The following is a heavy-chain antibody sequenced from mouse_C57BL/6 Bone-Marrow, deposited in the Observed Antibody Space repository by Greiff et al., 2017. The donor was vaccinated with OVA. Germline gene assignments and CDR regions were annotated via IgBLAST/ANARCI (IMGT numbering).Heavy chain of an antibody. J-gene: IGHJ2*01. D-gene: IGHD2-5*01. CDR2: IYPGSGST. V-gene: IGHV1-55*01. CDR3: ARYGYSNYYFDY. Sequence: QVQLQQPGAELVKPGASVKMSCKASGYTFTSYWITWVKQRPGQGLEWIGDIYPGSGSTNYNEKFKSKATLTVDTSSSTAYMQLSSLTSEDSAVYYCARYGYSNYYFDYWGQCTTLTVSS. CDR1: GYTFTSYW.